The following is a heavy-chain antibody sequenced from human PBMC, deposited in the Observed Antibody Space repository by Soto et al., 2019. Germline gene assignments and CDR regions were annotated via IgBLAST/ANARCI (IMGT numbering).Heavy chain of an antibody. CDR3: VGLDPLYFDY. V-gene: IGHV1-69*01. CDR2: IIPIYGSA. Sequence: QVHLVQSGAEVKKPGSSVKVSCKASGNIFSSYSISWVRQAPGQGPEWMGWIIPIYGSANYAQKFRDRVTITADESTSTAYMELSSLRSEDTAVYYCVGLDPLYFDYWGQGTLVTVSS. J-gene: IGHJ4*02. CDR1: GNIFSSYS.